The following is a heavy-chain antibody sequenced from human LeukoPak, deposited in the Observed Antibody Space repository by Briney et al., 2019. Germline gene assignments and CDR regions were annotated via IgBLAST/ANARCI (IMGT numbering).Heavy chain of an antibody. Sequence: GGSLRLSCAASGFTFSCYAMSWVRQAPGKGLEWVSAISGSGGSTYYADSVKGRFTISRDNAKNSLYLQMNSLRAEDTAVYYCAGGGDLAGNENDYWGQGTLVTVSS. CDR2: ISGSGGST. CDR3: AGGGDLAGNENDY. J-gene: IGHJ4*02. V-gene: IGHV3-23*01. D-gene: IGHD3-16*01. CDR1: GFTFSCYA.